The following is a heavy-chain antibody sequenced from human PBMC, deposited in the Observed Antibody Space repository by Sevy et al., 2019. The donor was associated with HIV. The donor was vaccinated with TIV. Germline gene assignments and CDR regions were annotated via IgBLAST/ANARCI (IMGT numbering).Heavy chain of an antibody. CDR3: RGENAWGRGYS. CDR2: IYYNGHI. D-gene: IGHD1-26*01. Sequence: SETLSLTCTVSGGSITSLYWNWIRQPPGKGLEWIANIYYNGHINYNPSLKSRVTLSLDTSKNQFSLRLSSVTAADTAMYYCRGENAWGRGYSWGQGTLVTVSS. V-gene: IGHV4-59*11. J-gene: IGHJ4*02. CDR1: GGSITSLY.